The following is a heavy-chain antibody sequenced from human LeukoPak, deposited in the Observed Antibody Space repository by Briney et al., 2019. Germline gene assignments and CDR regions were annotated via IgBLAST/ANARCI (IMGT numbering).Heavy chain of an antibody. Sequence: PGGSLRLSCAASGFTFSDYYMSWIRQAPGKGLEWVSYISSSGSTIYCADSVKGRFTISRDNAKNSLYLQMNSLRAEDTAVYYCARRFSTTVTTFPFDYWGQGTLVTVSS. CDR2: ISSSGSTI. V-gene: IGHV3-11*01. D-gene: IGHD4-17*01. J-gene: IGHJ4*02. CDR3: ARRFSTTVTTFPFDY. CDR1: GFTFSDYY.